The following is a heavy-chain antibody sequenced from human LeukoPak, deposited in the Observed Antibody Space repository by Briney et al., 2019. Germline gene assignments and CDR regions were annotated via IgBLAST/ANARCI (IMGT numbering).Heavy chain of an antibody. Sequence: GASVKVSCKASGYTFTGYYMHWVRQAPGQGLEWMGWINPSSGGTNYAQKFQRRVTMTRDTSISTAYMELSRLRSDDTAVYYCASESGYSYGYVPFDYWGQGTLVTVSS. V-gene: IGHV1-2*02. CDR1: GYTFTGYY. CDR2: INPSSGGT. D-gene: IGHD5-18*01. J-gene: IGHJ4*02. CDR3: ASESGYSYGYVPFDY.